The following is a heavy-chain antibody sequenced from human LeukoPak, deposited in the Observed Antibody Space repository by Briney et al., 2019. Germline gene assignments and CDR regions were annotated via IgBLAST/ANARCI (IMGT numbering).Heavy chain of an antibody. D-gene: IGHD2-8*01. J-gene: IGHJ4*02. CDR2: SSYSGST. CDR1: GCSINSTDSY. CDR3: ARHWEDTNGPTDY. V-gene: IGHV4-39*01. Sequence: PSETLSLTCTVSGCSINSTDSYWGWIRQPPGKGLEWFGSSSYSGSTYYNSSLKSRVTISADTSKTQFSLRLRCVTAADTAVYYCARHWEDTNGPTDYWGQGYLVTVSS.